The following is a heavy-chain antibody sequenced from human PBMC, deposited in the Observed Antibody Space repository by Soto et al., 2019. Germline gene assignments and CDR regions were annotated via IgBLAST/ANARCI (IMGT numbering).Heavy chain of an antibody. D-gene: IGHD2-21*01. J-gene: IGHJ4*02. CDR3: AKLVVVVKHINGIMDY. Sequence: GGSLRLSCAASGFTFSSYAMSWVRQAPGKGLEWVSAISGSGGSTYYADSVKGRFTISRDNSKNTLYLQMNSLRAEDTAVYYCAKLVVVVKHINGIMDYWGQGTLVTVSS. CDR1: GFTFSSYA. V-gene: IGHV3-23*01. CDR2: ISGSGGST.